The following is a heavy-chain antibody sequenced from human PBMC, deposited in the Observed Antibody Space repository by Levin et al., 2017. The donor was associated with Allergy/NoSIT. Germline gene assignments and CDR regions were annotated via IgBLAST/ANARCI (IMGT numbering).Heavy chain of an antibody. CDR2: INPTSGAA. CDR3: ARPGAKPGIVVAGFHA. V-gene: IGHV1-2*06. J-gene: IGHJ1*01. D-gene: IGHD6-19*01. CDR1: GYSFTAYY. Sequence: ASVKVSCTASGYSFTAYYIHWFRQAPGQGLQWVGRINPTSGAADYAEKFKGRVTVTRDTSITTFYLEMRGLISDDSAVYFCARPGAKPGIVVAGFHAWGQGTRVTVSS.